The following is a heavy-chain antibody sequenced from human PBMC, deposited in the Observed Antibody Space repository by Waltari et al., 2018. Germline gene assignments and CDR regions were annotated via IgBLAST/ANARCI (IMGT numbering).Heavy chain of an antibody. J-gene: IGHJ4*02. CDR2: ISSSSSYT. CDR3: ATGGWGFYLDY. CDR1: GFTFSSYN. Sequence: EVQLVESGGGLVKPGGSLRLSCAASGFTFSSYNMNRVRQAPGKGLEWVSSISSSSSYTHYAESVKGRFTISRDNAKNSLYLQMNSLRAEDTAVYYCATGGWGFYLDYWGQGTLVTVSS. V-gene: IGHV3-21*01. D-gene: IGHD7-27*01.